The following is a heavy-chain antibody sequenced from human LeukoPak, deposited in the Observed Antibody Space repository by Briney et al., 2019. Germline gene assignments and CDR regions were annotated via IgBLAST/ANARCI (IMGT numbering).Heavy chain of an antibody. Sequence: GGSLRLSCAASGFTFSSYWMSWVRQAPGKGLEWVANIKQDGSEKYYVDSVKGRFTVSRDNAKNSLYLQMNSLRTEDTAVYYCARYGDYGYYFDYWGQGTLVTVSS. D-gene: IGHD4-17*01. V-gene: IGHV3-7*01. J-gene: IGHJ4*02. CDR2: IKQDGSEK. CDR1: GFTFSSYW. CDR3: ARYGDYGYYFDY.